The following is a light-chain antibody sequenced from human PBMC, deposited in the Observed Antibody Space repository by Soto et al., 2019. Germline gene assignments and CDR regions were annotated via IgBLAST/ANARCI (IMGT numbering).Light chain of an antibody. J-gene: IGKJ5*01. CDR3: QQYGYSPIT. Sequence: EILMTHSPATLAVSPWEWATLSLRASQRVSPNVAWYQQRPGQAPRLLIYAASSRATGIPDRFSGSGSGTDFTLTIDGLEPEDFVVYYCQQYGYSPITFGQGTRLEIK. CDR1: QRVSPN. V-gene: IGKV3-20*01. CDR2: AAS.